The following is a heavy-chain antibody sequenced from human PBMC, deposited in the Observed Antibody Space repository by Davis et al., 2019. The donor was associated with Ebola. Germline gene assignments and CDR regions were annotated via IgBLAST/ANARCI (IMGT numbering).Heavy chain of an antibody. J-gene: IGHJ4*02. CDR2: INPSGGST. CDR1: GYTFTSYY. V-gene: IGHV1-46*01. D-gene: IGHD3-10*01. CDR3: ASINYYGSGSYYESVDY. Sequence: ASVKVSCKASGYTFTSYYMHWVRQAPGQGLEWMGIINPSGGSTSYAQKFQGRVTMTRDTSISTAYMELSRLRSDDTAVYYCASINYYGSGSYYESVDYWGQGTLVTVSS.